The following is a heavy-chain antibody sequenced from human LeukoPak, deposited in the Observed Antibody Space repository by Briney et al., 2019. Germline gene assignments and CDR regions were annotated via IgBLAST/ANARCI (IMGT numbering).Heavy chain of an antibody. J-gene: IGHJ6*02. CDR1: GFTFSSYW. D-gene: IGHD3-3*01. V-gene: IGHV3-7*01. CDR3: ARDPTPKKDFWSGYFLAYYYYGMDV. CDR2: IKRDGSGK. Sequence: GGSLRLSCAASGFTFSSYWMSWVRQAPGKGLEWVANIKRDGSGKYYVDSVKGRFTISRDNAKNSLYLQMNSLRAEDTAVYYCARDPTPKKDFWSGYFLAYYYYGMDVWGQGTTVTVSS.